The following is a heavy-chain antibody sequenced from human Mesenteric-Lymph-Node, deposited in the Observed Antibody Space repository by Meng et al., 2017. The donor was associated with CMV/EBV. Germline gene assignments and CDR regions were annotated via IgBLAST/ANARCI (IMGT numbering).Heavy chain of an antibody. CDR2: ISGSSSYV. Sequence: GESLKISCAASGFEFSTYSMNWVRQAPGKGLEWVSSISGSSSYVYYADSVKGRLIISRDNAKNSVYLQINSLKTEDTAMYYCVWFGESFDYWGQGTLVTVSS. D-gene: IGHD3-10*01. CDR3: VWFGESFDY. CDR1: GFEFSTYS. V-gene: IGHV3-21*03. J-gene: IGHJ4*02.